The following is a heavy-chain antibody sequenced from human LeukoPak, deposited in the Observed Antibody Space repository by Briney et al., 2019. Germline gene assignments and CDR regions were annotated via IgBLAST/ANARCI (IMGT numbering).Heavy chain of an antibody. Sequence: GGSLRLSCAASGFSVGTNYVTWVRQPPGKGLEWVSVIYSDGSTYYPDPVKGRFTISRDNSKNTLYLQMSSLRPEDTAVYYCTDTLAGWGQGTLVTVS. V-gene: IGHV3-53*05. D-gene: IGHD5-18*01. J-gene: IGHJ4*02. CDR3: TDTLAG. CDR2: IYSDGST. CDR1: GFSVGTNY.